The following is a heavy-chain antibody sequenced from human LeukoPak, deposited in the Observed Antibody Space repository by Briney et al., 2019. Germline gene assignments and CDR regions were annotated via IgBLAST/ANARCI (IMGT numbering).Heavy chain of an antibody. CDR3: ARRGYFDWLLYY. Sequence: SETLSLTCTVSGGSISSGGYYWSWIRQHPGKGLEWIGYIYYSGSTYYNPSLKSRVTISVDTSKNQFSLKLSSVTAADTAVYYCARRGYFDWLLYYWGQGTLVTVPS. D-gene: IGHD3-9*01. J-gene: IGHJ4*02. CDR2: IYYSGST. CDR1: GGSISSGGYY. V-gene: IGHV4-31*03.